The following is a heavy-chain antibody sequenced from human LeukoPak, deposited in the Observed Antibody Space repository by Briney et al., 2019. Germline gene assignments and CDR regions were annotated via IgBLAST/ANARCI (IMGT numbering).Heavy chain of an antibody. J-gene: IGHJ6*02. V-gene: IGHV1-18*01. D-gene: IGHD3-10*01. CDR3: AAAIAMVRLPGWYYGMDV. CDR1: GYTFTSYG. CDR2: ISAYNGNT. Sequence: ASVKVSCKASGYTFTSYGISWVRQAPGQGLEWMGWISAYNGNTNYAQKLQGRVTTTTDTSTSTAYMELRSLRSDDTAVYYCAAAIAMVRLPGWYYGMDVWGQGTTVTVSS.